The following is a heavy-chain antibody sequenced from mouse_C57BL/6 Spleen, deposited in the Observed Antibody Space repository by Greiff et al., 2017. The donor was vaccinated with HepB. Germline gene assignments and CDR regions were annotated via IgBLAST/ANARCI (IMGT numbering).Heavy chain of an antibody. CDR2: INPSSGYT. V-gene: IGHV1-4*01. Sequence: VKLMESGAELARPGASVKMSCKASGYTFTSYTMHWVKQRPGQGLEWIGYINPSSGYTKYNQKFKDKATLTADKSSSTAYMQLSSLTSEDSAVYYCARGNYVDYAMDYWGQGTSVTVSS. J-gene: IGHJ4*01. CDR3: ARGNYVDYAMDY. D-gene: IGHD2-1*01. CDR1: GYTFTSYT.